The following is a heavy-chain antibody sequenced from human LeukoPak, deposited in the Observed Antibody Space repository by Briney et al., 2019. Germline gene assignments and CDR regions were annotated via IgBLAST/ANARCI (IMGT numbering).Heavy chain of an antibody. CDR1: GFTFSDYY. D-gene: IGHD5-24*01. J-gene: IGHJ3*02. Sequence: PGGSLRLSCAASGFTFSDYYMSWVRQAPGKGLEWVGFIRSKAYGGTTEYAASVKGRFTISRDDSKSIAYLQMNSLKTEDTAVYYCTRDRRTAGWLQLNDAFDIWGQGTMVTVSS. V-gene: IGHV3-49*04. CDR2: IRSKAYGGTT. CDR3: TRDRRTAGWLQLNDAFDI.